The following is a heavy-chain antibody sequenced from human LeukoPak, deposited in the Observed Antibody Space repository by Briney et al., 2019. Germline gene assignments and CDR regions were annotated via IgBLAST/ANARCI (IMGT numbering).Heavy chain of an antibody. Sequence: ASVKVSCKASGYTFTGYYIHWLRQAPGQGLEWMGWINPNSGGTNYAQKFQGPVTMSRDTSVTTAYMELNRLISDDTAVYYCARTKPPCTSCLLLDYWGQGTLVTVSS. CDR3: ARTKPPCTSCLLLDY. J-gene: IGHJ4*02. CDR2: INPNSGGT. V-gene: IGHV1-2*02. D-gene: IGHD2-2*01. CDR1: GYTFTGYY.